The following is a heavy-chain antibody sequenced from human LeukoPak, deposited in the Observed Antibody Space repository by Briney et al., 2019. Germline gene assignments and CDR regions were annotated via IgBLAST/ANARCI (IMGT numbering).Heavy chain of an antibody. J-gene: IGHJ4*02. CDR2: INPNSGGT. CDR1: GYTFTGSY. V-gene: IGHV1-2*02. Sequence: ASVKVSCKASGYTFTGSYIHWMRQAPGQGFEWMGWINPNSGGTNYAQKFQGRVTMTRDTSISTAYMELSRLRSDDTAVYYCARDFTMIVVEVPGYWGQGTLVTVSS. CDR3: ARDFTMIVVEVPGY. D-gene: IGHD3-22*01.